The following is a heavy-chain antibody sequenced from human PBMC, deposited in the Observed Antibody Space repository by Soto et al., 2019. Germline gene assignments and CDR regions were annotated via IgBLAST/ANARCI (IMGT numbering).Heavy chain of an antibody. Sequence: ASVKVSCKASGYTFTGYYMHWVRQAPGQGLEWMGWINPNSGGTNYAQKFQGWVTMTRDTSISTAYMELSRLRSDDTAVYYCARGGGLRYSYGHTYYFDYWGQGTLVTVSS. J-gene: IGHJ4*02. D-gene: IGHD5-18*01. CDR3: ARGGGLRYSYGHTYYFDY. CDR1: GYTFTGYY. V-gene: IGHV1-2*04. CDR2: INPNSGGT.